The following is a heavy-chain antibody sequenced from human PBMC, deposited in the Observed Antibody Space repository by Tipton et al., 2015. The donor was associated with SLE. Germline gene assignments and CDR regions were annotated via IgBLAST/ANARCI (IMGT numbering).Heavy chain of an antibody. J-gene: IGHJ3*01. Sequence: TLSLTCAVYGASFSGYYWSWIRQPPGKGLEWIGEINHSGGTNYNPSLKSRLTMSVDTSKNQFSLTVNSVTAADTAVYYCARENVAADGALDVWGQGTMVTVSS. CDR3: ARENVAADGALDV. V-gene: IGHV4-34*01. CDR2: INHSGGT. CDR1: GASFSGYY. D-gene: IGHD6-13*01.